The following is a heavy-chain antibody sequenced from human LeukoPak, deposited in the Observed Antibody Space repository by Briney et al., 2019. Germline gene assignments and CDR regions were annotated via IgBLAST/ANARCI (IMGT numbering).Heavy chain of an antibody. D-gene: IGHD2-21*02. Sequence: GGSLRLSRVASGFTFTTYPMRWVCQAPGKGVEWVSGISVSGGSTYYADSAKGRFTISRDNSKNTVYLQMNSLRAEETAIYYCAKDVSSCGGDCPDSWGQGTLVTVSS. V-gene: IGHV3-23*01. CDR3: AKDVSSCGGDCPDS. J-gene: IGHJ4*02. CDR1: GFTFTTYP. CDR2: ISVSGGST.